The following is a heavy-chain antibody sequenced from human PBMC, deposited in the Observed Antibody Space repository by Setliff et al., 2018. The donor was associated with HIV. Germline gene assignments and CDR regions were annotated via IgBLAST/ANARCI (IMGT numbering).Heavy chain of an antibody. J-gene: IGHJ4*02. CDR3: AREWGITVTLDY. V-gene: IGHV1-46*01. CDR1: GYTFTSYH. D-gene: IGHD4-17*01. CDR2: INPSGGST. Sequence: ASVKVSCKASGYTFTSYHMYWVRQAPGQGLEWMGSINPSGGSTSYAQKFLGRVTMTRDTSTSTAYMELRSLRSDDTAVYYCAREWGITVTLDYWGQGTLVTVSS.